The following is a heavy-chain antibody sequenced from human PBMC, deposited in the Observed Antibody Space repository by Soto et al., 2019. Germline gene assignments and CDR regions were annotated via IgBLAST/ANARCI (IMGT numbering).Heavy chain of an antibody. CDR1: GYNFTSYG. CDR3: ARDLYYSSGRYFDHDAFDI. V-gene: IGHV1-18*01. CDR2: ISPHNDRT. Sequence: QVQLVQSGADVKKPGASVKVSCKASGYNFTSYGISWVRQAPGQGLKWMGWISPHNDRTKYARRFQDRVTMTTETPTSTVYMELGRLRSDDTAVYYCARDLYYSSGRYFDHDAFDIWGQGTVVTVSS. J-gene: IGHJ3*02. D-gene: IGHD6-19*01.